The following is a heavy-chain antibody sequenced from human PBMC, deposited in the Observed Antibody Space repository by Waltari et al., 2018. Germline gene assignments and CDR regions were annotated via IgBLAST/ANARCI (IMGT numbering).Heavy chain of an antibody. CDR1: GDTFSSDN. Sequence: QVHLVQSGAEVKKPGSSVKVSCKPSGDTFSSDNDNWVRQAPGQGLEWMGRIMPDIKYTDYARGLQGRFTITADKSTSTVYMELTSLTSEDTAVYYCAGGDGGYYYHKLDVWGQGTTVTVSS. D-gene: IGHD3-22*01. CDR3: AGGDGGYYYHKLDV. J-gene: IGHJ6*02. V-gene: IGHV1-69*02. CDR2: IMPDIKYT.